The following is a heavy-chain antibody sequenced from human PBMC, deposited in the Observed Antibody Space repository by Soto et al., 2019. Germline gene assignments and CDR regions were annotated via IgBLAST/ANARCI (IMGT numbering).Heavy chain of an antibody. J-gene: IGHJ3*02. CDR1: GFTFSSYA. V-gene: IGHV3-23*01. D-gene: IGHD3-9*01. Sequence: GGSLRLSCAASGFTFSSYAMSWVRQAPGKGLEWVSAISGSGGSTYYADSVKGRFTISRDNSKNTLYLQMNSLRAEDTAVYYCAKSKYYDILTGYYLDAFDIWGQGTMVTVSS. CDR2: ISGSGGST. CDR3: AKSKYYDILTGYYLDAFDI.